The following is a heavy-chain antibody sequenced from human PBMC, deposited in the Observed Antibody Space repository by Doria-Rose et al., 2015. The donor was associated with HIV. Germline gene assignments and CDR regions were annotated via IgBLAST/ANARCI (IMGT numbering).Heavy chain of an antibody. D-gene: IGHD3-3*01. V-gene: IGHV4-31*03. CDR2: TYYTGTS. Sequence: GLLKPSETLSLTCSVSGASVSSRGYYWNWIRQVPGKGLESLGYTYYTGTSDYSPSLKSRLNMAVDTSKNQFSLKLSFVTVADTAVYYCARMGSYRELDYWGQGALGIVSA. CDR1: GASVSSRGYY. CDR3: ARMGSYRELDY. J-gene: IGHJ4*02.